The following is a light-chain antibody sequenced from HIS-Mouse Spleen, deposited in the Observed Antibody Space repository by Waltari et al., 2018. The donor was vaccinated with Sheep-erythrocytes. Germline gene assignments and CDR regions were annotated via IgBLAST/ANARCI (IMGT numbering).Light chain of an antibody. V-gene: IGLV2-11*01. Sequence: QSALTHPRSVSGSPGQSVTIPCTGTSSDVGGYTYVSWYQPHPGKAPNLMIYYVSKRPSGVPDRFSGSKSGNTASLTISGLQAEDEADYYCCSYAGSYTVVFGGGTKLTVL. CDR1: SSDVGGYTY. CDR2: YVS. J-gene: IGLJ2*01. CDR3: CSYAGSYTVV.